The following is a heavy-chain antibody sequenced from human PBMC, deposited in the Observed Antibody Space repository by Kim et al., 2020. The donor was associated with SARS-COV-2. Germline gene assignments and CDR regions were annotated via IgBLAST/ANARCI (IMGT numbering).Heavy chain of an antibody. CDR3: ARAVAGSGYSLGDY. CDR2: IYYHGNAQ. V-gene: IGHV3-33*07. J-gene: IGHJ4*02. Sequence: GGSLRLSCAASGFTFSNFGMYWVRQAPGKGLEWVSFIYYHGNAQNYADSVKGRFTVSRDNSKNTLYLQMDSLRAEDTALYYCARAVAGSGYSLGDYWGQGTRVTVSS. CDR1: GFTFSNFG. D-gene: IGHD3-3*01.